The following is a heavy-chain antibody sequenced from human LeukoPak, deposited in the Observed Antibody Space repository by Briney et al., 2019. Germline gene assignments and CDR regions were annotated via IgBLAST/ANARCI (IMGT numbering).Heavy chain of an antibody. CDR1: GGSFSGYY. J-gene: IGHJ4*02. Sequence: SETLSLTCAVYGGSFSGYYWSWIRQPPGKGLEWIGEINHSGSTNYNPSLKSRVTISVDTSKNQFSLKLSSVTAADTAVYYCARGRTYYYGSGSYQFDYWGQGTLVTASS. V-gene: IGHV4-34*01. CDR3: ARGRTYYYGSGSYQFDY. CDR2: INHSGST. D-gene: IGHD3-10*01.